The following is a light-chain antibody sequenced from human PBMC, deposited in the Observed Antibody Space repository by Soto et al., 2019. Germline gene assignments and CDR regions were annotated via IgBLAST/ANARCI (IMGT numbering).Light chain of an antibody. J-gene: IGLJ1*01. CDR2: ADN. Sequence: QSVLTHLPSVSAAPGQKVSISCSGSGSNIGNNYMSWYQQLPGTAPKLLIFADNRRPSGIPDRFSGSKSGTSATLAITGLQTGDEADYYCGTWDSSLSAGVFGTGTKVTVL. CDR3: GTWDSSLSAGV. V-gene: IGLV1-51*02. CDR1: GSNIGNNY.